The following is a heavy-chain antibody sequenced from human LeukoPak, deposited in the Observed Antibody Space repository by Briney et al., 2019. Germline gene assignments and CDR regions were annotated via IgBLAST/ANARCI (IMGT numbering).Heavy chain of an antibody. J-gene: IGHJ4*02. D-gene: IGHD2-21*02. CDR3: ARSCGGDCYYFDY. CDR1: GFTVSSNY. Sequence: GGSLRLSCAASGFTVSSNYMSWVRQAPGKGLEWVSVIFSGDTTYYADSVKGRFTISRDNSKNTLYLQMNSLRAEDTAVYYCARSCGGDCYYFDYWGQGTLVTVSS. V-gene: IGHV3-66*01. CDR2: IFSGDTT.